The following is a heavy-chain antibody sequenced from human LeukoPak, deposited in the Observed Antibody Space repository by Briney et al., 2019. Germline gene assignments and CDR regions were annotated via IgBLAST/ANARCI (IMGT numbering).Heavy chain of an antibody. CDR3: ARDRGGKLRYFYGYFR. CDR2: IYYSGST. V-gene: IGHV4-30-4*01. D-gene: IGHD3-9*01. J-gene: IGHJ4*02. Sequence: WLRQPPGKGLEWIGYIYYSGSTYYNPSLKSRVTISVETSKNQFSLKQRSVNAADTAVYYCARDRGGKLRYFYGYFRWGQGTLVTVSS.